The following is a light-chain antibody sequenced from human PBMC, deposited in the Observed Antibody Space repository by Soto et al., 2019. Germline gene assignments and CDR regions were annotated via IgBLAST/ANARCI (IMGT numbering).Light chain of an antibody. J-gene: IGLJ1*01. CDR2: EGS. V-gene: IGLV2-23*03. CDR1: SSDVGSYNL. CDR3: CSYTTSSTFLYV. Sequence: QSVPTQAASVSGSPGQSITISCTGTSSDVGSYNLVSWYQQHPGKAPKLMIYEGSKRPSGVSNRFSGSKSGNTASLTISGLQAEDEADYYCCSYTTSSTFLYVFGTGTKLTVL.